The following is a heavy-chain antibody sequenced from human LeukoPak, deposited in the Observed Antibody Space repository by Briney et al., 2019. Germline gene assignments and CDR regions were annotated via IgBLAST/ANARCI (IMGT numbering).Heavy chain of an antibody. D-gene: IGHD5-18*01. V-gene: IGHV4-59*08. Sequence: SETLSLTCTASGGPISGYYWIWLRQPPGKGLEWIGNIYNSGSTYYNPSLKSRVTISIDTSKNQFSLKLSSVTAADTAVYYCARRRPDTSMVDYWGQGTLVRVSS. J-gene: IGHJ4*02. CDR2: IYNSGST. CDR3: ARRRPDTSMVDY. CDR1: GGPISGYY.